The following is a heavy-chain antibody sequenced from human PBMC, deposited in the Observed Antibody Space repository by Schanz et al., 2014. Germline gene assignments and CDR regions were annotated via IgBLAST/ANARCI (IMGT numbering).Heavy chain of an antibody. CDR1: GFSLDIFA. V-gene: IGHV3-23*01. CDR2: FNDGGVNK. Sequence: EVHLLESGGGLVEPGGSLRLSCATSGFSLDIFAVSWVRQAPGKGLDWVSSFNDGGVNKYYADSVKGRFTISSDNSKSTLYRQMSSLRAEDTAVYYCAKSQGSSFDSWGQGTLXTVSS. J-gene: IGHJ4*02. D-gene: IGHD6-13*01. CDR3: AKSQGSSFDS.